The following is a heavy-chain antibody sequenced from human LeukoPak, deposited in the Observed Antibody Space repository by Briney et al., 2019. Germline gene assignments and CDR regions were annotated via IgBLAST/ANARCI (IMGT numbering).Heavy chain of an antibody. CDR3: ARGRHIVVVPAAITLYNWFDP. J-gene: IGHJ5*02. CDR1: GGSFSGYY. V-gene: IGHV4-34*01. D-gene: IGHD2-2*02. Sequence: PSETLSLTCAVYGGSFSGYYWSWIRQPPGKGLEWIGEINHSGSTNYNPSLKSRVTISVDTSKNQFSLKLSSVTAADTAVYYCARGRHIVVVPAAITLYNWFDPWGQGTLVTVSS. CDR2: INHSGST.